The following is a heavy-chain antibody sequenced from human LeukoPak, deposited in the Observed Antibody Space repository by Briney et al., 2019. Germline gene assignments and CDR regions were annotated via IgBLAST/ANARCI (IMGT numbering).Heavy chain of an antibody. CDR3: ARDRSGWYGEDY. CDR1: GGSFSGYY. J-gene: IGHJ4*02. V-gene: IGHV4-34*01. CDR2: INHSGST. D-gene: IGHD6-19*01. Sequence: PSETLSLTCAVYGGSFSGYYWSWIRQPPGKGLEWIGEINHSGSTNYNPSLKSRVTISVDMSKNQFSLKLSSVTAADTAVYYCARDRSGWYGEDYWGQGTLVTVSS.